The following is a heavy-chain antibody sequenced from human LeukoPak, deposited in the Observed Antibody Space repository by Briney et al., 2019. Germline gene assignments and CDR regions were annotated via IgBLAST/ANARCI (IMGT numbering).Heavy chain of an antibody. CDR3: ERHRYRSGSDWIDT. Sequence: SETLSLTCTVSGGSISSSSYYWGWIRQPPGKGLEWIGSMYYCGTTYYNPALKSRVTITANTSKNQDSLKLSSVTAADTAVYYCERHRYRSGSDWIDTWGPGTPVTVSS. J-gene: IGHJ5*02. V-gene: IGHV4-39*01. CDR1: GGSISSSSYY. D-gene: IGHD1-26*01. CDR2: MYYCGTT.